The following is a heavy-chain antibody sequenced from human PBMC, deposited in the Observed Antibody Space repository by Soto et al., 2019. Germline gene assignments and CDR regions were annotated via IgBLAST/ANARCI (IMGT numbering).Heavy chain of an antibody. D-gene: IGHD2-2*01. CDR2: IWYDGSNK. CDR1: GFTFSSYG. CDR3: ARDRALYCSSTSCPDAFDI. J-gene: IGHJ3*02. Sequence: QVQLVESGGGVVQPGRSLRLSCAASGFTFSSYGMHWVRQARGKGLEWVAVIWYDGSNKYYADSVKGRFTISRDNSKNTLYLQMNSLRAEDTAVYYCARDRALYCSSTSCPDAFDIWGQGTMVTVSS. V-gene: IGHV3-33*01.